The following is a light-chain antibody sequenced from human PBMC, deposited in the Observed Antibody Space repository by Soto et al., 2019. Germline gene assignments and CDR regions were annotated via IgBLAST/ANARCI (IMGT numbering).Light chain of an antibody. CDR1: SSDVGSYNL. CDR3: CSYAGSSTVL. J-gene: IGLJ2*01. Sequence: QSVLTQPASVSGSPGQSITISCTGTSSDVGSYNLVSWYQQHPGKAPKLMIYEGSKRPSGVSNRFSGSKSDNTASLTISGLQAEDEADYYCCSYAGSSTVLFGGGTQLTVL. CDR2: EGS. V-gene: IGLV2-23*01.